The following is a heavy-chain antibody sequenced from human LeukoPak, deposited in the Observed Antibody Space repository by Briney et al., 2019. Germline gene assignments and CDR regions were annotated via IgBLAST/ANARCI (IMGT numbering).Heavy chain of an antibody. V-gene: IGHV4-4*02. CDR3: AREGGFFRPLDY. CDR2: VRLDGKT. Sequence: SGTLSLTCGVSGGSVTSTNWWTWVRPPPGKGLEWIGEVRLDGKTHYNPSLQSRLTILVSLSENHISLRLTSVTAADTAVYYCAREGGFFRPLDYSGQGTLVTVFS. D-gene: IGHD3-3*01. J-gene: IGHJ4*02. CDR1: GGSVTSTNW.